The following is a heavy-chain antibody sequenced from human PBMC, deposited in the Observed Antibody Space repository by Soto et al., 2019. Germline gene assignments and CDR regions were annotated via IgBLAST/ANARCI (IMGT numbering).Heavy chain of an antibody. CDR2: IHNSGTS. D-gene: IGHD3-22*01. V-gene: IGHV4-59*01. J-gene: IGHJ5*01. CDR3: ARDFYDSVGYTWFDS. CDR1: GASLSDNY. Sequence: SETLSLTCAVYGASLSDNYWGWIRQAPGKGLEWIGHIHNSGTSTHNPSLNGRVTISIDMSKKRFSLKLTSLTSADTAVYYCARDFYDSVGYTWFDSWSQGTLVTVSS.